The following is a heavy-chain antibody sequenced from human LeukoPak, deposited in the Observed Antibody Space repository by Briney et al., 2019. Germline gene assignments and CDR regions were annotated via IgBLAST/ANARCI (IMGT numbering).Heavy chain of an antibody. CDR2: INPNSGGT. CDR3: AREPTMVRGVIIISRALDY. D-gene: IGHD3-10*01. CDR1: GYTFTGYY. J-gene: IGHJ4*02. Sequence: ASVKVSCKASGYTFTGYYMHWVRQAPGQGLEWMGWINPNSGGTNYAQKFQGRVTMTRDTSISTAHMELSRLRSDDTAVYYCAREPTMVRGVIIISRALDYWGQGTLVTVSS. V-gene: IGHV1-2*02.